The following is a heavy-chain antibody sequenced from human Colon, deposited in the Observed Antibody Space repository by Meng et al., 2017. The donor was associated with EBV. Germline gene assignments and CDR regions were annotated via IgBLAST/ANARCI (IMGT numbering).Heavy chain of an antibody. CDR3: ARRRYYYGSGSYHSYYFDY. CDR2: IYYNGST. CDR1: GGSISISSYY. Sequence: LQLQESGPGLVKPSETLSLTCTVSGGSISISSYYWGWIRQPPGKGLEWIGSIYYNGSTYYNPSLKSRVTISVDTSKNQFSLKLNSVTAADTAVYYCARRRYYYGSGSYHSYYFDYWGQGALVTVSS. J-gene: IGHJ4*02. D-gene: IGHD3-10*01. V-gene: IGHV4-39*01.